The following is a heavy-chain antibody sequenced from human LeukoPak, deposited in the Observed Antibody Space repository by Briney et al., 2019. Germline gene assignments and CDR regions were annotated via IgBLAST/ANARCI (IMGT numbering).Heavy chain of an antibody. V-gene: IGHV1-46*01. CDR2: INPSDGSS. D-gene: IGHD1-26*01. CDR3: ARFSLNGGYIVGATTIDY. J-gene: IGHJ4*02. CDR1: GYTFSSYY. Sequence: ASVKVSCKASGYTFSSYYIHWVRQAPGQGLEWMGIINPSDGSSNYAQNFQGRATMTRDTSTSTVYMHLSSLRSDDTAVYYCARFSLNGGYIVGATTIDYWGQGTLVTVSS.